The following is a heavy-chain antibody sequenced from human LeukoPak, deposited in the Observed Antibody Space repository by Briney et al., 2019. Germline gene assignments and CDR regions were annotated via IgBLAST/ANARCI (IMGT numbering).Heavy chain of an antibody. V-gene: IGHV4-61*08. CDR3: ARGGYYDKEAFDI. J-gene: IGHJ3*02. Sequence: SETLSLTCTVSGGSISSGGYYWSWIRQHPGKGLEWIGYIYYSGSTNYNPSLKSRVTISVDTSKNQFSLKLSSVTAADTAVYYCARGGYYDKEAFDIWGQGTMVTVSS. D-gene: IGHD3-22*01. CDR2: IYYSGST. CDR1: GGSISSGGYY.